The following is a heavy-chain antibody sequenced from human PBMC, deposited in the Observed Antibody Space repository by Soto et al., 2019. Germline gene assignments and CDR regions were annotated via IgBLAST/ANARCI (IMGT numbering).Heavy chain of an antibody. J-gene: IGHJ4*02. CDR2: IIPILGIA. V-gene: IGHV1-69*04. CDR1: GGTFSSDT. CDR3: AREQGITSDYPISYYFDN. D-gene: IGHD5-12*01. Sequence: ASVKVSCKASGGTFSSDTISWVRQAPGQGLEWMGRIIPILGIANYAQKFQGRVTITADKSTCTAYMELSSLRSEDTAVYYCAREQGITSDYPISYYFDNWRQGTLVTASS.